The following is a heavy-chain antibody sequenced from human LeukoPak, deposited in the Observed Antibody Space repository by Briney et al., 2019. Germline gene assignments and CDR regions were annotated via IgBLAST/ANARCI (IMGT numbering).Heavy chain of an antibody. V-gene: IGHV4-30-4*01. D-gene: IGHD4-17*01. CDR2: IYYSGST. J-gene: IGHJ4*02. Sequence: SQTLSLTCTVSGGSISSGDYYWSWIRQPPGKGLEWIGYIYYSGSTYYNPSLKSRVTISVDTSKNQFSLKLSSVTAADTAVYYCVSLDYGDYNFDYWGQGTLVTVSS. CDR1: GGSISSGDYY. CDR3: VSLDYGDYNFDY.